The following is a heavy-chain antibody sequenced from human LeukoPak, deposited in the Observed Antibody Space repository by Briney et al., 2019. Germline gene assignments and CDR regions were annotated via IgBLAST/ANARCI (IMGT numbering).Heavy chain of an antibody. CDR3: ARLKGIAVAGTPFDY. J-gene: IGHJ4*02. D-gene: IGHD6-19*01. CDR1: GFTFSSYA. CDR2: ISYDGSNK. V-gene: IGHV3-30-3*01. Sequence: GGSLRLSCAASGFTFSSYAMHWVRQAPGKGLEWVAVISYDGSNKYYADSVKGRFTISRDNSKNTLYLQMNSLRAEDTAVYYCARLKGIAVAGTPFDYWGQGTLVTVSS.